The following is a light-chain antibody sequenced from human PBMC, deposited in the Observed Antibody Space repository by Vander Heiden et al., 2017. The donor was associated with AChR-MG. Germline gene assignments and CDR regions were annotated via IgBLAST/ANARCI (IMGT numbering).Light chain of an antibody. CDR3: AAWDDSLNGVV. Sequence: QSVLTQPPSASGPPGQRVTISCSGSSSNIGSNYVYWYQQLPGTAPKLLIYTNNQRPSGVHDRFSGSKSGTSASLAISGLQSEDEADYYCAAWDDSLNGVVFGGGTKLTVL. J-gene: IGLJ2*01. CDR2: TNN. V-gene: IGLV1-44*01. CDR1: SSNIGSNY.